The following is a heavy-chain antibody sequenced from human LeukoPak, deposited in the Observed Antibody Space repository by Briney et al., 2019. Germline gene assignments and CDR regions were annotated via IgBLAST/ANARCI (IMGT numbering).Heavy chain of an antibody. V-gene: IGHV3-23*01. CDR2: LSGSGVNT. D-gene: IGHD4-17*01. CDR1: GFTFSSYA. Sequence: GGSLRLSCAASGFTFSSYAMSWVRQAPGKGLEWVSVLSGSGVNTYYADSVKGRFTLSRDNSKDTLYLQMNSLRAEDTAVYYCAKDGDYGFGYWGQGTLVTVSS. CDR3: AKDGDYGFGY. J-gene: IGHJ4*02.